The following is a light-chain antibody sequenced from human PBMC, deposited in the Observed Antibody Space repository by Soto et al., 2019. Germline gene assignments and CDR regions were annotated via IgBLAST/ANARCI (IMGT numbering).Light chain of an antibody. Sequence: EIVMTQSPATLSVSPGERATLSCRASQSVSSHVAWYQQKPGQAPSLLIYGASTRATGIPARFSGSGSGTEFTLTISSLQSEDFAVYYCQQYDNWPETFGQGTKLEFK. CDR1: QSVSSH. V-gene: IGKV3-15*01. CDR3: QQYDNWPET. CDR2: GAS. J-gene: IGKJ1*01.